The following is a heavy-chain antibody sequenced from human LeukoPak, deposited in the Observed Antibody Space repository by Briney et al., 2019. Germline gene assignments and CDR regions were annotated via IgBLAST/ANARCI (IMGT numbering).Heavy chain of an antibody. V-gene: IGHV4-34*01. CDR1: GGSFSGYY. CDR2: INHSGST. Sequence: LETLSLTCAVYGGSFSGYYWSWIRQPPGKGLEWIGEINHSGSTNYNPSLKSRVTISVDTSKNQFSLKLTSVTAADTAVYYCARNPGSDYPDWWGQGTLVTVPS. CDR3: ARNPGSDYPDW. J-gene: IGHJ4*02. D-gene: IGHD4-17*01.